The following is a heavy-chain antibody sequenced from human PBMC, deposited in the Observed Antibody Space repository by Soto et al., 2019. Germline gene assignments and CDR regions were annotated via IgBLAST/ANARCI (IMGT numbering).Heavy chain of an antibody. J-gene: IGHJ6*02. V-gene: IGHV4-59*02. CDR1: GGSVSGYY. D-gene: IGHD1-1*01. CDR3: TGHAIIARLQYGMDV. CDR2: IFYRGTT. Sequence: PSETLSLTCTVSGGSVSGYYWSWIRQTPGRGLEWLGHIFYRGTTLYSPSVQSRLTITVDTSRNQFSLEMRSVTAADTATYYCTGHAIIARLQYGMDVWGRGTTVTVS.